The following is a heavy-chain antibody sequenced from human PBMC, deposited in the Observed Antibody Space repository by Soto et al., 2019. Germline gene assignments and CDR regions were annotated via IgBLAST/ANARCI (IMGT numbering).Heavy chain of an antibody. D-gene: IGHD3-22*01. Sequence: PGGSLRLSCAASGFTFSSYSMNWVRQAPGKGLEWVSYISSSSSTIYYADSVKGRFTISRDNAKNSLYQQMNSLRDEDTAVYYCARDSYYYDSSGYYYFDYWGQGTLVTVSS. CDR1: GFTFSSYS. V-gene: IGHV3-48*02. CDR3: ARDSYYYDSSGYYYFDY. J-gene: IGHJ4*02. CDR2: ISSSSSTI.